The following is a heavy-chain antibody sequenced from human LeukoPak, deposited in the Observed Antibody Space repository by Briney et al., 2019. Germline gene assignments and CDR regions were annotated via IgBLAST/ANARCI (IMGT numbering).Heavy chain of an antibody. D-gene: IGHD1-26*01. CDR2: IYSGGST. CDR1: GFTVSSNY. V-gene: IGHV3-66*01. J-gene: IGHJ1*01. Sequence: GGSLRLSCAASGFTVSSNYMSWVRQAPGKGLEWVSVIYSGGSTYYADSVKGRFTISRDNSKNTLYLQMNSLRAEDTAVYYCARVAGSGSYYGYFQHWGQGTLVTVSS. CDR3: ARVAGSGSYYGYFQH.